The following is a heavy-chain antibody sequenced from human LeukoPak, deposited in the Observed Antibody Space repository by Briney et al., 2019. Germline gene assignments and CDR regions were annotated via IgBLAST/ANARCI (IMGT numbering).Heavy chain of an antibody. Sequence: PGGSLRLSCAASGFTFSSYWMSWVRQAPGKGLEWVANIKQDGSEKYYVDSVKGRFTISRDNAKNSLYLQMNSLRAEDTAVYYCARDYYDSSGEIDYWGQGTLATVSS. CDR1: GFTFSSYW. J-gene: IGHJ4*02. V-gene: IGHV3-7*04. CDR2: IKQDGSEK. CDR3: ARDYYDSSGEIDY. D-gene: IGHD3-22*01.